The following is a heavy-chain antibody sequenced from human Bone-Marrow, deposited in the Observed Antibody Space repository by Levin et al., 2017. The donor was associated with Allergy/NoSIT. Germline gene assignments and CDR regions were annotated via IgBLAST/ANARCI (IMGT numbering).Heavy chain of an antibody. J-gene: IGHJ4*02. V-gene: IGHV3-7*01. CDR1: GFTFSDYW. CDR2: IKEDGSAK. D-gene: IGHD2-21*02. CDR3: ATASDSPATD. Sequence: QRGESLKISCAASGFTFSDYWMSWVRQAPGKGLEWVANIKEDGSAKFYVDSVKGRFTISRDNAKNSMYLQMNSLRAEDTAVYYCATASDSPATDWGQGTLVTVSP.